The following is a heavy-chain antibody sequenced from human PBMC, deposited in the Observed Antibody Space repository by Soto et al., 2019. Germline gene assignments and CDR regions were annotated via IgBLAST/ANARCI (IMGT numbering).Heavy chain of an antibody. CDR2: INHSGST. D-gene: IGHD2-2*01. CDR1: GGSFSGYY. J-gene: IGHJ6*02. CDR3: ARVVVVPAARTSYYGMDV. Sequence: QVQLQQWGAGLLKPSETLSLTCAVYGGSFSGYYWSWIRQPPGKGLEWIGEINHSGSTNYNPSIKSRVTISVDTPMNQFSLKLSAVTAAHTAVYYCARVVVVPAARTSYYGMDVWGQGTTVTVSS. V-gene: IGHV4-34*01.